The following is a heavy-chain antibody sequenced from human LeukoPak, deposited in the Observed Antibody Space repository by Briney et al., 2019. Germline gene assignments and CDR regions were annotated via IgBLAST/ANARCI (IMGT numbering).Heavy chain of an antibody. CDR1: GFTFSDYW. Sequence: GGSQRLSCAASGFTFSDYWMHWVRQAPGKGLVWVSRINTDGRSTNYADSVKGRFTISRDNAKNTVYLQMNSLRAEDTAVYYCARASGHDHWGQGTLVTVSS. J-gene: IGHJ4*02. CDR2: INTDGRST. D-gene: IGHD5-12*01. CDR3: ARASGHDH. V-gene: IGHV3-74*01.